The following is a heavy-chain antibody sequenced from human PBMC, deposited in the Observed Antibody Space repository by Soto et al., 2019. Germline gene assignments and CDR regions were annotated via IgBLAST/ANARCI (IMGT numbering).Heavy chain of an antibody. CDR3: ANDRRVGRRYGSPSDL. D-gene: IGHD5-18*01. J-gene: IGHJ4*02. CDR1: EFSLNSYS. V-gene: IGHV3-23*01. CDR2: SSATGAGT. Sequence: CGSLRLSCAASEFSLNSYSMTCVRQSPGNLLEWVSFSSATGAGTYYADSVKGRFTISRDNSKNTLYLQMTSLRADDTAVYYCANDRRVGRRYGSPSDLWGPGALVT.